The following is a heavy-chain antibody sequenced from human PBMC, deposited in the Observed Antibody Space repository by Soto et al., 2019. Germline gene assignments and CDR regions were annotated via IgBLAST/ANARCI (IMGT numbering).Heavy chain of an antibody. CDR2: IIPIFGTA. J-gene: IGHJ6*02. V-gene: IGHV1-69*06. CDR3: ARADTYYDILTGYPRYYYYYGMDV. CDR1: GGTFSSYA. D-gene: IGHD3-9*01. Sequence: GASVKVSCKASGGTFSSYAISWVRQAPGQGLEWMGGIIPIFGTANYAQKFRGRVTITADKSTSTAYMELSSLRSEDTAVYYCARADTYYDILTGYPRYYYYYGMDVWGQGTTVTVSS.